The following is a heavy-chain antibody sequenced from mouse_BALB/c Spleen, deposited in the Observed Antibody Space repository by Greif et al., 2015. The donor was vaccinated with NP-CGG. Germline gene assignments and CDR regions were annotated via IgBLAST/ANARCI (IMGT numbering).Heavy chain of an antibody. V-gene: IGHV1-7*01. Sequence: VKLMESGAELAKPGASVKMSCKASGYTFTSYWMRWVKQRPGQGLGWIGYINPSTGYTEYNQKFKDKATLTADKSSSPAYMQLSSLTSEDSAVYYCASRNWESAYWGQGTLVTVSA. CDR2: INPSTGYT. D-gene: IGHD4-1*01. CDR3: ASRNWESAY. CDR1: GYTFTSYW. J-gene: IGHJ3*01.